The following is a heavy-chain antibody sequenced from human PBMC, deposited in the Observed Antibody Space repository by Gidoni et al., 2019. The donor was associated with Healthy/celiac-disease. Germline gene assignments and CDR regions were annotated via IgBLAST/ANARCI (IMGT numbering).Heavy chain of an antibody. CDR1: GGSISSYY. V-gene: IGHV4-59*01. D-gene: IGHD1-26*01. CDR3: ARVRHSAGGAFDI. CDR2: IYYSGST. Sequence: QVQLQESGPGLVKPSETLSLTCTVSGGSISSYYWSWIRQPPGKGLEWIGYIYYSGSTNYNPSLKSRVTIAVDTSKNQFSLKLSSVTAADTAVYYCARVRHSAGGAFDIWGQGTMVTVSS. J-gene: IGHJ3*02.